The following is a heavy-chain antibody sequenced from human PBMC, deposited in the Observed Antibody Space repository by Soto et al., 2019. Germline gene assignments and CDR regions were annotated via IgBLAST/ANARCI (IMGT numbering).Heavy chain of an antibody. D-gene: IGHD3-10*01. CDR3: ARDSGEYDAFDI. CDR1: GFTFSSYS. Sequence: GGSLRLSCAASGFTFSSYSMNWVRQAPGKGLEWVSSISSSSSYIYYADSVKGRFTISRDNAKNSLYLQMNSLRAEDTAVYYCARDSGEYDAFDIWGQGTMVTVS. V-gene: IGHV3-21*01. CDR2: ISSSSSYI. J-gene: IGHJ3*02.